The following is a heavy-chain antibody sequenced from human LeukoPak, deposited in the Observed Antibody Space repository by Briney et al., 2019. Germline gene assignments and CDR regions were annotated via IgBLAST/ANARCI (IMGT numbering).Heavy chain of an antibody. CDR2: IRYDGSNK. CDR3: AKSEIFGVVPIDY. J-gene: IGHJ4*02. D-gene: IGHD3-3*01. Sequence: RPGGSLSLSCAASGFTFSSYGMHWVRQAPGKGLEWVAFIRYDGSNKYYADSVKGRFTISRDNSKNTLYLQMNSLRAEDTAVYYCAKSEIFGVVPIDYWGQGTLVTVSS. V-gene: IGHV3-30*02. CDR1: GFTFSSYG.